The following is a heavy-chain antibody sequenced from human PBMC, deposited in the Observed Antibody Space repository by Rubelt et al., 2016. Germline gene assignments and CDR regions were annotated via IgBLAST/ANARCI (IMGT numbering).Heavy chain of an antibody. CDR2: IYPGDSDT. V-gene: IGHV5-51*01. D-gene: IGHD1-1*01. CDR1: GYSFTTYW. CDR3: ARLERFFGPFDP. Sequence: EVQLVQSGPEVKKPGESLRISCKGSGYSFTTYWIGWVRQMPGKGLEWMGIIYPGDSDTRYSPSCQGQVTISAAKSISTAYLRWSSLKASDTAMYYCARLERFFGPFDPWGQGSLVTVSS. J-gene: IGHJ5*02.